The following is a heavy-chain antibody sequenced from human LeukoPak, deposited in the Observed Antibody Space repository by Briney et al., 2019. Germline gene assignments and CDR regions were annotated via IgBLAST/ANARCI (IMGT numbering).Heavy chain of an antibody. CDR2: IYYSGNT. CDR1: GGSIGSYY. J-gene: IGHJ5*01. CDR3: ARGRARDGSYPWFDS. D-gene: IGHD3-10*01. V-gene: IGHV4-59*01. Sequence: SETLSLTCNVSGGSIGSYYWTWLRQPPGRGLEWIGYIYYSGNTNYSPSLESRVSISVDTSKNQFSLRLNSVTAADTAIYYCARGRARDGSYPWFDSWGQGTLVTVSS.